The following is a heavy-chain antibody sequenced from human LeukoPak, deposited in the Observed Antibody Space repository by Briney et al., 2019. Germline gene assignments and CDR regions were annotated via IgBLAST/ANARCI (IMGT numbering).Heavy chain of an antibody. CDR1: GFTFSSYA. CDR3: ARVSHYYGSGSRSVGDY. CDR2: ISYDGSNK. Sequence: GGSLRLSCAASGFTFSSYAMHWVRQAPGKGLEWVAVISYDGSNKYYADSVKGRFTISRDNSKNTLYLQMNSLRAEDTAVYYCARVSHYYGSGSRSVGDYWGQGTLVTVSS. V-gene: IGHV3-30*04. D-gene: IGHD3-10*01. J-gene: IGHJ4*02.